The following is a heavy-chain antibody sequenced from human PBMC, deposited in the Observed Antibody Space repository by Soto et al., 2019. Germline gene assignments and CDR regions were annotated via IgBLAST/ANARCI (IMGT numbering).Heavy chain of an antibody. CDR2: IYYSGST. V-gene: IGHV4-31*03. D-gene: IGHD1-26*01. CDR3: ARGATGLSYYYGMDV. Sequence: SWTLALACSVSGGSISSGYYYWSWIRQHPGKGLEWIGYIYYSGSTYYNPSLKSRVTISVDTSKNQFSLKLSSVTAADTAVYYCARGATGLSYYYGMDVWGQGTTVTVSS. J-gene: IGHJ6*02. CDR1: GGSISSGYYY.